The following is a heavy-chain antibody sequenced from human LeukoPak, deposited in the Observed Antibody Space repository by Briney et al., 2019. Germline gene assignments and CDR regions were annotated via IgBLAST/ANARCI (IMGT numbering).Heavy chain of an antibody. CDR3: ARMNGSGSYYNPLYYYYYGMDV. V-gene: IGHV3-48*01. CDR1: GFTFSSYS. CDR2: VSSSGSTI. Sequence: GGSLRLSCAVSGFTFSSYSMNWVRQAPGKGLEWVSYVSSSGSTIYYADSVKGRFTISRDNAKNSLYLQMNSLRAGDTAVYYCARMNGSGSYYNPLYYYYYGMDVWGQGTTVTVSS. D-gene: IGHD3-10*01. J-gene: IGHJ6*02.